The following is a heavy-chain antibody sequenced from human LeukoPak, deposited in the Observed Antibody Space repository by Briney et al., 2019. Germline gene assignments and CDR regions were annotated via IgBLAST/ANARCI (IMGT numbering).Heavy chain of an antibody. Sequence: SGTLSLTCTVSGGSTSSSSFYWGWIRQPPGKGLECIGRISYSGRTYYNPSLQSRVTISVDTSKNQFSLRLSSVTAADTAVYYCARLRAYYYDSRGYYNFDFWGQGTLVTVSS. D-gene: IGHD3-22*01. V-gene: IGHV4-39*01. CDR1: GGSTSSSSFY. CDR2: ISYSGRT. CDR3: ARLRAYYYDSRGYYNFDF. J-gene: IGHJ4*02.